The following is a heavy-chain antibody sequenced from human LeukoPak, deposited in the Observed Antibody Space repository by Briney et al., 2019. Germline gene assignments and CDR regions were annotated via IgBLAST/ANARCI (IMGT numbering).Heavy chain of an antibody. D-gene: IGHD6-13*01. CDR3: ARVAAAGTFGAFDI. CDR1: GGSFSGYY. V-gene: IGHV4-34*01. J-gene: IGHJ3*02. Sequence: PSETLSLTCAVYGGSFSGYYWSWIRQPPGKGLEWIGEINHSGSTNYNPSLKSRVTISVDTSKNQFSLKLSSVTAADTAVYYCARVAAAGTFGAFDIWGQGTMVTVSS. CDR2: INHSGST.